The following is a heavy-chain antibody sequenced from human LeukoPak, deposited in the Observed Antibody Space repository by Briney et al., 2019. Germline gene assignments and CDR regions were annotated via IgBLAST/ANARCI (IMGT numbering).Heavy chain of an antibody. CDR1: GYTFTSYG. V-gene: IGHV1-2*02. CDR2: INPNSGGT. D-gene: IGHD6-13*01. J-gene: IGHJ4*02. CDR3: ARVWERSSSSWPFDY. Sequence: GASVKVSCKASGYTFTSYGISWVRQAPGQGLEWMGWINPNSGGTNYAQKFQGRVTMTWDTSISTAYMELSRLRSDDTAVYYCARVWERSSSSWPFDYWGQGTLVTVSS.